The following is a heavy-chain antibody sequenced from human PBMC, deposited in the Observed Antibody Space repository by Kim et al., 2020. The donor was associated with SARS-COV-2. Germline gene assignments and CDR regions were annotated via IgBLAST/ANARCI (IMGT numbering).Heavy chain of an antibody. V-gene: IGHV1-2*02. J-gene: IGHJ5*02. CDR3: ARDPGYCIGGSCRFDP. CDR2: ISPNTGDT. Sequence: ASVKVSCKASGYRFTAYDLHWVRQAPGQGLEWMGWISPNTGDTKDAQKFQGRVTLTRDTSISTAYMDLSRLTSDDTAVYYCARDPGYCIGGSCRFDPWGQGTLVTVSS. CDR1: GYRFTAYD. D-gene: IGHD2-15*01.